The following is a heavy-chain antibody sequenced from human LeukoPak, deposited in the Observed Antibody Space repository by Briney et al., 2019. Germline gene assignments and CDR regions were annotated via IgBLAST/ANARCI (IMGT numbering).Heavy chain of an antibody. V-gene: IGHV5-51*01. J-gene: IGHJ4*02. CDR3: ARHSVRERPYDY. CDR1: GYSFTSYW. D-gene: IGHD1-1*01. CDR2: IYPGDSDP. Sequence: GESLKTSCKGSGYSFTSYWIGWVRQMPGQGLEWMGIIYPGDSDPRYSPSFQGQVTISAAKSISTAYLQLRSLKASDTAMYYCARHSVRERPYDYWGQGTLVTVSS.